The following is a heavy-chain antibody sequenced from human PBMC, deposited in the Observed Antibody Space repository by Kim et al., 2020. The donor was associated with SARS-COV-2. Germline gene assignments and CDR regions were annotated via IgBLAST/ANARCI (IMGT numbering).Heavy chain of an antibody. V-gene: IGHV3-30*03. Sequence: GGSLRLSCAASGFTFASFGMHWVRQAPGKGLEWVALISYDGGNKYYADSVRGRFTISRDKSKNTLYLQMNSLTTEDTAVYLRPKYYTSGSDLWGQGALVIVSS. CDR2: ISYDGGNK. CDR1: GFTFASFG. CDR3: PKYYTSGSDL. D-gene: IGHD3-10*01. J-gene: IGHJ5*02.